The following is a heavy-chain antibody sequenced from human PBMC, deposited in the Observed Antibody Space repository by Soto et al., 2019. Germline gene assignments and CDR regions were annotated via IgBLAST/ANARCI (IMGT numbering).Heavy chain of an antibody. V-gene: IGHV4-59*08. J-gene: IGHJ3*02. Sequence: PSETLSLTCTVSGGSISSYYWSWIRQTPGEGLEWIGYMDYGGSSSYNPSLKSRVTISVDTSKNQFSLKLSSVTAADTAVYYCVRHLVDDAFDIWGRGTMVTVSS. CDR3: VRHLVDDAFDI. CDR1: GGSISSYY. CDR2: MDYGGSS.